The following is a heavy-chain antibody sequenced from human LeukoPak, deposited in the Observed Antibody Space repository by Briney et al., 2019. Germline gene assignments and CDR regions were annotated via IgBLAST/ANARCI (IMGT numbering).Heavy chain of an antibody. CDR2: ISTSGGT. D-gene: IGHD6-19*01. CDR1: GGSISTYY. Sequence: ASETLSLTCTVFGGSISTYYWSWIRQPAGEGLEWIGRISTSGGTDYNPSLKSRVIMSVDTSKNQFSLKLNSVTAADTAVYYCARVARGWNYVDYWGQGTLVTVSS. J-gene: IGHJ4*02. V-gene: IGHV4-4*07. CDR3: ARVARGWNYVDY.